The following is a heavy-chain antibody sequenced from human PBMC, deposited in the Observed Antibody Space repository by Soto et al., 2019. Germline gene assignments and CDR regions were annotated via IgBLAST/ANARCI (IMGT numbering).Heavy chain of an antibody. J-gene: IGHJ4*02. V-gene: IGHV4-34*01. CDR1: GGSFSGYY. Sequence: SETLSLTCAVYGGSFSGYYWSCIRQPPGKGLEWIGEINHSGSTNYNPSLKSRVTISVDTSKNQFSLKLSSVTAADTAVYYCASRYCSSTSCYWVFDYWGQGTLVTVSS. D-gene: IGHD2-2*01. CDR2: INHSGST. CDR3: ASRYCSSTSCYWVFDY.